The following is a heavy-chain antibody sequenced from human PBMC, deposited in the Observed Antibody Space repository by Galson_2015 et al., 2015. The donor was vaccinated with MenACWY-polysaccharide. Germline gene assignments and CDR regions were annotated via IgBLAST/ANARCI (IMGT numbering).Heavy chain of an antibody. Sequence: SLRLSCAASGFTFSSFDMSWVRQAPGKGLEWVSTISGRGGSTYYADSVEGRFTISRDNSKNTLYLQMISLRVGDTAIYYCGRNRVDYWGQGTLVTVSS. CDR1: GFTFSSFD. CDR3: GRNRVDY. CDR2: ISGRGGST. V-gene: IGHV3-23*01. J-gene: IGHJ4*02. D-gene: IGHD2/OR15-2a*01.